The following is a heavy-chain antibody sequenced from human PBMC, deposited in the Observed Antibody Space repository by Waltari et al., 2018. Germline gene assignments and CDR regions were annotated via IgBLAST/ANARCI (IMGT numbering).Heavy chain of an antibody. CDR2: ISPGDSDT. V-gene: IGHV5-51*01. D-gene: IGHD3-22*01. CDR1: GYTFTNYW. CDR3: ARQIGYDTSGERKDAFDV. J-gene: IGHJ3*01. Sequence: EVQVVQSGAEMKKPGESLKISCKGSGYTFTNYWIGWVRQMPGKGLEWMGLISPGDSDTSYSPSFQGKVTISADKSINTAYLEWSALKASDTAMYYCARQIGYDTSGERKDAFDVWGQGTMVIVSS.